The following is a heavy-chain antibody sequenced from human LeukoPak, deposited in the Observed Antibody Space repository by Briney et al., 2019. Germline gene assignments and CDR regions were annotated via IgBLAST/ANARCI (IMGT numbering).Heavy chain of an antibody. D-gene: IGHD3-10*01. CDR3: ARSGGSGRSEPTN. V-gene: IGHV1-2*06. CDR1: GYTFTGYY. Sequence: GASVKVSCKASGYTFTGYYMHWVRQAPGQGLEWMGRINPNSGGTNYAQKFQGRVTMTRDTSISTAYMELSRLRSDDTAVYYCARSGGSGRSEPTNWGQGTLVTVSS. CDR2: INPNSGGT. J-gene: IGHJ4*02.